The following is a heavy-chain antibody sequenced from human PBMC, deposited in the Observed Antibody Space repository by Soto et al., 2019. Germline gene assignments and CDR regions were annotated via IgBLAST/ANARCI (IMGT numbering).Heavy chain of an antibody. D-gene: IGHD3-3*01. CDR2: MSAYNGNT. V-gene: IGHV1-18*01. CDR3: ATLRFLEWYLSEDAFDI. J-gene: IGHJ3*02. Sequence: ASVKVSCKASGYTFTSYDINWVRQAPGQGLEWMGWMSAYNGNTSYAQKLQGRVTMTTDTSTSTAYMELRSLRSDDTAVYYCATLRFLEWYLSEDAFDIWGQGTMVTVSS. CDR1: GYTFTSYD.